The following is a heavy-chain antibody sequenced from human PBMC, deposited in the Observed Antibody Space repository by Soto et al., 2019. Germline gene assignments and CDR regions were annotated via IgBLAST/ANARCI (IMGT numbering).Heavy chain of an antibody. CDR2: INHSGSN. V-gene: IGHV4-34*01. D-gene: IGHD3-9*01. J-gene: IGHJ3*02. CDR3: ARGGSNDWQVAFDI. CDR1: GGSFSTYY. Sequence: QLQQRGAGLLKPSETLSLTCVVSGGSFSTYYYNWIRQSPGQGLVWIGEINHSGSNNYSPSLKSRVTMSLDPSKNQFSLKLTSVTAADTAVYYCARGGSNDWQVAFDIWGQGPMVTVSS.